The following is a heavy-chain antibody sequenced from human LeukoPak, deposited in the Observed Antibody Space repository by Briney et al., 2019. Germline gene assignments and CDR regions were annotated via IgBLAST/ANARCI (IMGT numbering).Heavy chain of an antibody. CDR3: TTYSSDSSGYYQFDY. V-gene: IGHV3-15*01. Sequence: GGSLRLSCAASGFTFSNVWMAWVRQAPGKGLEWIGRVKSKTDGGTTDYAAPVKGRFTISRDDSKNTLYLQVNSLKTEDTAVYYCTTYSSDSSGYYQFDYWGQGTLVTVSS. D-gene: IGHD3-22*01. J-gene: IGHJ4*02. CDR2: VKSKTDGGTT. CDR1: GFTFSNVW.